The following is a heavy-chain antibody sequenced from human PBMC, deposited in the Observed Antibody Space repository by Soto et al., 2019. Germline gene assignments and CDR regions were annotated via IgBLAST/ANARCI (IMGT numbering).Heavy chain of an antibody. Sequence: EVQLLESGGGLVQPGGSLRLSCAASGFTFSSYAMIWVHQAPGKGLEWISDISGSGGNTHYADSVKGRLTISRDNSNNMLYRQMNSLRAEDTAIYYCAKWAVVAGRGWFDPWGQGTLVTVSS. D-gene: IGHD2-15*01. J-gene: IGHJ5*02. CDR1: GFTFSSYA. CDR2: ISGSGGNT. V-gene: IGHV3-23*01. CDR3: AKWAVVAGRGWFDP.